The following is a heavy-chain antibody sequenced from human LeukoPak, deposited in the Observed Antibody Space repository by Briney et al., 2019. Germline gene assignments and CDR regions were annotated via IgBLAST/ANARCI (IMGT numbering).Heavy chain of an antibody. CDR2: IYYSGST. V-gene: IGHV4-59*01. CDR3: ARAGYCSSNNCLHYYGVDV. D-gene: IGHD2-2*01. CDR1: DGSITSYF. Sequence: SETLSLTCGVSDGSITSYFWSWIRQSPGKGLEWIGYIYYSGSTSYNPSLKSRVTISVDTSKNQFSLRLNSVTAADTAVYYCARAGYCSSNNCLHYYGVDVWGQGTTVTVSS. J-gene: IGHJ6*02.